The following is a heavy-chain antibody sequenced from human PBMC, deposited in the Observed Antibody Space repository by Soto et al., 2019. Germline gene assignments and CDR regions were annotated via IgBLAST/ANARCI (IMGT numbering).Heavy chain of an antibody. CDR1: GFTFNNYW. D-gene: IGHD4-17*01. CDR3: VRGNGGLDQ. V-gene: IGHV3-74*01. CDR2: IINDGSAT. Sequence: DVQVVESGGGLVQPGGSLRLSCTTSGFTFNNYWMHWVRQAPGKGLVWVSHIINDGSATSYADSVKCRFTISRDNAKNSLYLQMSSLRVEDTAVYYCVRGNGGLDQWGQGTLVTVSS. J-gene: IGHJ4*02.